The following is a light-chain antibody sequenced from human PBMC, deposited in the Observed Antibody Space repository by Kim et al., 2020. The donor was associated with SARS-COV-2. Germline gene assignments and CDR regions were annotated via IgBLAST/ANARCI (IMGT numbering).Light chain of an antibody. CDR1: QDISNY. CDR2: DAS. J-gene: IGKJ4*01. CDR3: QQYDNLPALT. V-gene: IGKV1-33*01. Sequence: DIQMTQSPSSLSASVGDRVTITCQASQDISNYLNWYQQKPGKAPKLLIYDASNLETGVPSRFSGSGSGTDFTFTISSLQPGDIATYYCQQYDNLPALTFGGGTQVDLK.